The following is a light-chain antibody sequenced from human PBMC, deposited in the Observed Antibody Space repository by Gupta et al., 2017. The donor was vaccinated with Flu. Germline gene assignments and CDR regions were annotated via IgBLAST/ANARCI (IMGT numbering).Light chain of an antibody. CDR2: EVS. CDR3: NSDTSTKNWV. Sequence: QSALTQPASVSGSAGQSITISCTGSSSDVGGYHYVSWYQQHPGKAPRLMIYEVSSRPSGVSHRFSGSKSGNTASLTISGLQAEDEADYYCNSDTSTKNWVFGGGTKLTVL. V-gene: IGLV2-14*01. CDR1: SSDVGGYHY. J-gene: IGLJ3*02.